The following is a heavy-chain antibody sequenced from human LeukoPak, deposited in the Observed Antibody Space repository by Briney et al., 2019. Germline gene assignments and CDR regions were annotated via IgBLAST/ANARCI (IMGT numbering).Heavy chain of an antibody. V-gene: IGHV3-53*01. J-gene: IGHJ3*01. CDR2: VYSGGSP. CDR1: GFTVRSSY. Sequence: GGSLRLSCAASGFTVRSSYMSWVRQAPGKGLEWVSVVYSGGSPDYADSAKGRFTISTDNSKNTLYLQMNSLRVEDTAVYYCARDGADNSGYYFGSLWGQGTVVTVSS. CDR3: ARDGADNSGYYFGSL. D-gene: IGHD3-22*01.